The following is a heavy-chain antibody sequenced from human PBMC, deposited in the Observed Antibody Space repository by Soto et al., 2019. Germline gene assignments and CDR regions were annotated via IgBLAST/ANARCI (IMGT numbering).Heavy chain of an antibody. J-gene: IGHJ6*02. D-gene: IGHD3-22*01. CDR3: ARVPWYYYDSSGYFGRGFYYYGMDV. CDR1: GGSFSGYY. V-gene: IGHV4-34*01. CDR2: INHSGST. Sequence: SETLSLTCAVYGGSFSGYYWSWIRQPPGKGLEWIGEINHSGSTNYNPSLKSRVTISVDTSKNQFSLKPSSVTAADTAVYYCARVPWYYYDSSGYFGRGFYYYGMDVWGQGTTVTVSS.